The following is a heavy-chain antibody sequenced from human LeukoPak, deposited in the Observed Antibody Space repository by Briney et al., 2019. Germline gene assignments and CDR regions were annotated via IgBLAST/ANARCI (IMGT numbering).Heavy chain of an antibody. J-gene: IGHJ4*02. CDR2: INHSGST. D-gene: IGHD4-11*01. CDR3: ARGYRGGAYFDY. CDR1: GGSFSGYY. V-gene: IGHV4-34*01. Sequence: SETLSLTCAVYGGSFSGYYWSWIRQPPGEGLEWIGEINHSGSTNYNPSLKSRVTISVDTSKNQFSLKLSSVTAADTAVYYCARGYRGGAYFDYWGQGTLVTVSS.